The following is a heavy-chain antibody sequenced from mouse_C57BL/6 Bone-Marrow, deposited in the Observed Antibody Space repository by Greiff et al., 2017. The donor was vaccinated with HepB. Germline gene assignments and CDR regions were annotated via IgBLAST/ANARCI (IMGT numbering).Heavy chain of an antibody. CDR3: TRYYYGSSRWYFDV. J-gene: IGHJ1*03. CDR1: GFTFSSYA. D-gene: IGHD1-1*01. CDR2: ISSGGDYI. V-gene: IGHV5-9-1*02. Sequence: EVMLVESGEGLVKPGGSLKLSCAASGFTFSSYAMSWVRQTPEKRLEWVAYISSGGDYIYYADTLKGRFTISRDNARNTLYLQMSSLKSEDTAMYYCTRYYYGSSRWYFDVWGTGTTVTVSS.